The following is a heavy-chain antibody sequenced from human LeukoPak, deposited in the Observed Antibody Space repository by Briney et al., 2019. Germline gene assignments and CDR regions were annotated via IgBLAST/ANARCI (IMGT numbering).Heavy chain of an antibody. Sequence: GASVKVSRKASGYTFTSYYMHWVRQAPGQGLEWMGIINPSGGSTSYAQKFQGRVTMTRDTSTSTVYMELSSLRSEDTAVYYCARDQGRLGDAFDIWGQGTMVTVSS. J-gene: IGHJ3*02. CDR3: ARDQGRLGDAFDI. D-gene: IGHD3-10*01. CDR2: INPSGGST. CDR1: GYTFTSYY. V-gene: IGHV1-46*03.